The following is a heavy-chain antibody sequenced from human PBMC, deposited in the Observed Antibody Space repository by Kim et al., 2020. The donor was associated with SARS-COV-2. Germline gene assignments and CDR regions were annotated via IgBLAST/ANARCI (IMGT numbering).Heavy chain of an antibody. CDR3: SRGYSGVAIYAFDI. V-gene: IGHV3-72*01. CDR1: GFALSDHY. D-gene: IGHD5-12*01. CDR2: SGNRADGYTT. Sequence: GGSLRLSCAATGFALSDHYIDCVRHSPGKGLEWVGRSGNRADGYTTEYAASVRDRFTLSRDDSKNSLYLQMNSLKSEDSAVYYCSRGYSGVAIYAFDIWGQGAKVTVS. J-gene: IGHJ3*02.